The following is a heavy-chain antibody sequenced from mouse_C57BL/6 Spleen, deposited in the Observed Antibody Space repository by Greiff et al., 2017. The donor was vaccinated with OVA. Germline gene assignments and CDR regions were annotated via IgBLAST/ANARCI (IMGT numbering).Heavy chain of an antibody. V-gene: IGHV1-85*01. CDR2: IYPRDGST. Sequence: VQLVESGPELVKPGASVKLSCKASGYTFTSYDINWVKQRPGQGLEWIGWIYPRDGSTKYNEKFKGKATLTVDTSSSTAYMELHSLTSEDSAVYFCARGILRSQAWFAYWGQGTLVTVSA. CDR3: ARGILRSQAWFAY. CDR1: GYTFTSYD. D-gene: IGHD1-1*01. J-gene: IGHJ3*01.